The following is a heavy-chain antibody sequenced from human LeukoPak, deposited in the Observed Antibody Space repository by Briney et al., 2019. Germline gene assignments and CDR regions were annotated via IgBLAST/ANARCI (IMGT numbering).Heavy chain of an antibody. J-gene: IGHJ4*02. CDR1: GFTFSSYA. CDR2: ISGSGGST. CDR3: AKIAGWFGDKYYFDY. Sequence: PGGSLRLSCAASGFTFSSYAMSWVRQAPGKVLEWVSAISGSGGSTYYADSVKGRFTISRDNSKNTLYLQMNSLRAEDTAVYYCAKIAGWFGDKYYFDYWGQGTLVTVSS. V-gene: IGHV3-23*01. D-gene: IGHD3-10*01.